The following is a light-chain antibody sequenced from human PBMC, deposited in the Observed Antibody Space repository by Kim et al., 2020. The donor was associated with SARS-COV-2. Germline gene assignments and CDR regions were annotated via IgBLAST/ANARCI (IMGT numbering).Light chain of an antibody. CDR1: QGIRNY. V-gene: IGKV1-27*01. J-gene: IGKJ3*01. Sequence: ASVGDRVTITCRASQGIRNYLAWYQQRPGKAPKLLIYEAYSLQSGVPSRFSASGFGTEFTLTISSLQPEDVATYFCQKYDNAPHTFGPGTKVDIK. CDR2: EAY. CDR3: QKYDNAPHT.